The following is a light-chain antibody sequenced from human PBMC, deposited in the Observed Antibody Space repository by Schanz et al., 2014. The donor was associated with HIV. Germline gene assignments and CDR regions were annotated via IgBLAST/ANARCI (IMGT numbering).Light chain of an antibody. V-gene: IGKV3D-20*01. J-gene: IGKJ1*01. Sequence: EIVMTQSPGTLSVSPGERATLSCRASQTVSNNLAWYQARPGLAPRLLIYDASSRATGIPDRFSGSGSSTDFTLTISRLEPEDSAVYYCQQYGSSPTFGQGTRVEIK. CDR3: QQYGSSPT. CDR2: DAS. CDR1: QTVSNN.